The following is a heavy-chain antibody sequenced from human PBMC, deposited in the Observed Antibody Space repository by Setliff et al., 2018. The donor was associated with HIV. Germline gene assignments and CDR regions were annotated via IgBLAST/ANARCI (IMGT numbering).Heavy chain of an antibody. CDR2: IGAFNGNT. CDR1: GHTYITYG. J-gene: IGHJ4*02. CDR3: ARAGAAETSHFDY. Sequence: ASVEVSCKASGHTYITYGFSWVRPAPGQGLEWMGWIGAFNGNTHYPQNRPGRVTMPTDTSTRTAYMELRSLRTDDTAVYFCARAGAAETSHFDYWGQGTLGTVSS. D-gene: IGHD2-15*01. V-gene: IGHV1-18*04.